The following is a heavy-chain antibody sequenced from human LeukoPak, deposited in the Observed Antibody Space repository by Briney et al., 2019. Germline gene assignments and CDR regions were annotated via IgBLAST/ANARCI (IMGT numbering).Heavy chain of an antibody. CDR2: IYSGGST. V-gene: IGHV3-53*01. D-gene: IGHD6-6*01. CDR3: AKDLVSGIVDY. CDR1: GFTVSSNY. Sequence: GGSLRLSCAASGFTVSSNYMSWVRQAPGKGLEWVSVIYSGGSTYYADSVKGRFTISRDSSKNTLYLQMNSLRAEDTAVYYCAKDLVSGIVDYWGQGTLVTVSS. J-gene: IGHJ4*02.